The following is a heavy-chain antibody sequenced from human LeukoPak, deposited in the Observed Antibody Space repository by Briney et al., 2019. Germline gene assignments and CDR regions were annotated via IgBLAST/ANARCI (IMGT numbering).Heavy chain of an antibody. J-gene: IGHJ2*01. CDR3: ARVATVTGHWYFDL. Sequence: ASVKVSCKASRYTFTSNDINWVRQATGQGLEWMGWINAGNGNTKYSQKFQGRVTITRDTSASTAYMELSSPRSEDTAVYYCARVATVTGHWYFDLWGRGTLVTVSS. CDR2: INAGNGNT. V-gene: IGHV1-3*01. CDR1: RYTFTSND. D-gene: IGHD4-17*01.